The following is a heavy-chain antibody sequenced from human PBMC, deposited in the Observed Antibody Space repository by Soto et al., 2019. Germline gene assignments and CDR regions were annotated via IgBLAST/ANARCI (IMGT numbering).Heavy chain of an antibody. Sequence: SETLSLTCAVYGGSLSDYYWNWLRQPPGKGLEWIGEINHRGTASYNPSLKSRVDISVDTSLTQFSLKLSSVTAADTAVYYCARKEYGDGLDVWGQGTTVTVSS. CDR3: ARKEYGDGLDV. CDR1: GGSLSDYY. J-gene: IGHJ6*02. D-gene: IGHD2-2*01. CDR2: INHRGTA. V-gene: IGHV4-34*01.